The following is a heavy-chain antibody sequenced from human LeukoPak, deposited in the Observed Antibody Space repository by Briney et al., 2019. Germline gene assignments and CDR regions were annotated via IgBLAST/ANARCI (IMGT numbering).Heavy chain of an antibody. CDR3: ARDFVGSSSWYLDY. CDR2: IWYDGSNK. D-gene: IGHD6-13*01. V-gene: IGHV3-33*01. J-gene: IGHJ4*02. CDR1: GFTFSSYG. Sequence: PGGSLRLSCAASGFTFSSYGMHWVRQAPGKGLEWVAVIWYDGSNKYYADSVKGRFTISRDNSKNTLYLQMSSLRAEDTAVYYCARDFVGSSSWYLDYWGQGTLVTVSS.